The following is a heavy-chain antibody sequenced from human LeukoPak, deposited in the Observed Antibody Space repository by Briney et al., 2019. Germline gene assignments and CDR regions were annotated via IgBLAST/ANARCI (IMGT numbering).Heavy chain of an antibody. CDR1: GDSVSDFY. D-gene: IGHD2-8*01. CDR3: VLAPNSNWFDF. J-gene: IGHJ5*01. V-gene: IGHV4-59*08. CDR2: IHYSGNS. Sequence: SETLSLTCSVSGDSVSDFYWNWIRQSPGTGLEWIGNIHYSGNSNYNPSLKSRVSMSIDTSRNQFFLKLNSVTAADTAVYYCVLAPNSNWFDFWGQGTQVAVSS.